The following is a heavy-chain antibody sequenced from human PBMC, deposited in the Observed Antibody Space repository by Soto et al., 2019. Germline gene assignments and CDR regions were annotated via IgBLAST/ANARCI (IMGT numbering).Heavy chain of an antibody. CDR1: GFTFSSYG. J-gene: IGHJ3*02. V-gene: IGHV3-33*01. Sequence: GGSLRLSCAASGFTFSSYGMHWVRQAPGKGLEWVAVIWYDGSNKYYADSVKGRFTISRDNSKNTLYLQMNSLRAEDTAVYYCARDCSVMATMILSAFAIWGQGTMVTVSS. D-gene: IGHD5-12*01. CDR3: ARDCSVMATMILSAFAI. CDR2: IWYDGSNK.